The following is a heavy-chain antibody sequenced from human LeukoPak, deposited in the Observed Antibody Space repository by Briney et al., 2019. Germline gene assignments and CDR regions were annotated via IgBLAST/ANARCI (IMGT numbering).Heavy chain of an antibody. D-gene: IGHD6-13*01. J-gene: IGHJ1*01. CDR3: AKGYSSGWYGQFFQP. CDR2: VSWNSGSI. V-gene: IGHV3-9*01. CDR1: GFTFDDYA. Sequence: PGGSLRLSCAASGFTFDDYAMHWVQQAPGKGLEWVSGVSWNSGSIGYADSVKGRFTISRDNSKNTLYLQMNSLRAEDTAVYYFAKGYSSGWYGQFFQPWGQGTLVTVSS.